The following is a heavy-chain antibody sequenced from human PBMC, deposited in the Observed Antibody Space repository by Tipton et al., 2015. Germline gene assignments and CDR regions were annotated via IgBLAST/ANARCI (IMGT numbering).Heavy chain of an antibody. V-gene: IGHV4-59*01. CDR2: IQYSGGT. CDR3: ATPPDINFDRDLRV. Sequence: LRLSCTVSSDSINKYYWSWIRQPPGKELQWIGYIQYSGGTNYNPSLESRVSMSVDTSKTQFSLEMRSVTATDTAVYYCATPPDINFDRDLRVWGQGTRVTVSS. D-gene: IGHD3-9*01. CDR1: SDSINKYY. J-gene: IGHJ4*02.